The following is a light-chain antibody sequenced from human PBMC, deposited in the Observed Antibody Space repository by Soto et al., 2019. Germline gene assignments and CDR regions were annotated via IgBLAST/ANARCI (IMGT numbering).Light chain of an antibody. CDR1: SSDVGGYNY. CDR2: EVS. Sequence: QSVLTQPPSASGSPVESVRISCTGTSSDVGGYNYVSWYQQHPGKAPKLMIYEVSKRPSGVPDRFSGSKSGNTASLTVSGLQAEDEADYYCSSYAGSNIYVFGTGTKVTVL. V-gene: IGLV2-8*01. CDR3: SSYAGSNIYV. J-gene: IGLJ1*01.